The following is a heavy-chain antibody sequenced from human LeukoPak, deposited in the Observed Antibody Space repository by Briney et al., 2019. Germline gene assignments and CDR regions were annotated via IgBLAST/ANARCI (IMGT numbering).Heavy chain of an antibody. D-gene: IGHD3-3*01. CDR3: ARDRALYYDFWSGYYGEGY. Sequence: GGSLRLSCAASGFTFSDYYMSWIRQAPGKGLEWVSYISSSGSTVYYADSVKGRFTISRDNAKNSLYLQMNSLRAEDTAVYYCARDRALYYDFWSGYYGEGYWGQGTLVTVSS. CDR2: ISSSGSTV. CDR1: GFTFSDYY. V-gene: IGHV3-11*04. J-gene: IGHJ4*02.